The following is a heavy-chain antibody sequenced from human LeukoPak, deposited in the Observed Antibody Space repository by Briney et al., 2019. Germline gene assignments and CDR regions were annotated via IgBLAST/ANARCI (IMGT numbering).Heavy chain of an antibody. CDR1: RFSFSSYA. J-gene: IGHJ3*02. CDR3: AKGKVNHDGAFDI. V-gene: IGHV3-23*01. Sequence: GGSLRLSCAASRFSFSSYAMAWVRQAQGKGLEWVSSISASGSRTYYADSVKGRFTISRDNSKKMIYLQMNSLRVEDTGVYYCAKGKVNHDGAFDIWGLGTMVIVS. D-gene: IGHD3-16*01. CDR2: ISASGSRT.